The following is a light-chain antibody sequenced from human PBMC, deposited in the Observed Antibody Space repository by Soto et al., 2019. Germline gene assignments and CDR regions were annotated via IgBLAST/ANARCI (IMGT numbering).Light chain of an antibody. CDR2: DVS. V-gene: IGKV1-5*01. CDR3: QQYNSYPWT. Sequence: DIQMTQSPATLSSSVRERVTITCRASQSISGWLAWYQQKPGKAPKLLIYDVSSLESGVPSRFSGSGSGTEFTLAISSLQPDDFATYYCQQYNSYPWTFGQGTKVDI. J-gene: IGKJ1*01. CDR1: QSISGW.